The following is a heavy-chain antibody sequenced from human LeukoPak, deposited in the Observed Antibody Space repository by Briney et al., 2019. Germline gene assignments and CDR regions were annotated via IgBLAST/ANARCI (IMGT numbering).Heavy chain of an antibody. CDR1: GFTFSSYS. Sequence: GGSLRLSCAASGFTFSSYSMNWVRQAPGKGLEWVSYISSSSSTIYYADSVKGRFTISRDNAKNSLYLQMNSLRAEDTAVYYCAKWLLWFGELSENWFDPWGQGTLVTVSS. CDR3: AKWLLWFGELSENWFDP. V-gene: IGHV3-48*01. J-gene: IGHJ5*02. D-gene: IGHD3-10*01. CDR2: ISSSSSTI.